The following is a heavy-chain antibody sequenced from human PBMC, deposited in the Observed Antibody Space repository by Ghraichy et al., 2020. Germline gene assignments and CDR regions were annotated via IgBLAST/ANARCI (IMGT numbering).Heavy chain of an antibody. J-gene: IGHJ6*02. V-gene: IGHV3-33*04. CDR2: IWYAGNNK. CDR3: AKDAWALLTDYYRMDV. CDR1: GFSISSYG. Sequence: LNISCAASGFSISSYGLHWVRQAPGKGLEWVAVIWYAGNNKDHADSVKGRFTISGDSSKNTLYLQMNDLRVEDTAVYYCAKDAWALLTDYYRMDVWGQGTTVSVSS. D-gene: IGHD1-26*01.